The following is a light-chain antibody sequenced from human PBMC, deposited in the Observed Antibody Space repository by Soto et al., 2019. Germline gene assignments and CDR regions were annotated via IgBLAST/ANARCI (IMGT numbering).Light chain of an antibody. Sequence: AIRMTQSPSSLSASTGDRVTITCRASQGISSYLAWYQQKPGKAPKLLIYDVSSLESGVPSRFSGSGFGTEFTLTISILQPDDLATYYCQQYHTFWTFGQGTKVDIK. CDR3: QQYHTFWT. CDR2: DVS. CDR1: QGISSY. J-gene: IGKJ1*01. V-gene: IGKV1-8*01.